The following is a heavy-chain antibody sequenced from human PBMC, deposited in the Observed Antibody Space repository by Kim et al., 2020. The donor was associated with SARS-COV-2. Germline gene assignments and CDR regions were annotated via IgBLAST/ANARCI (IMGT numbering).Heavy chain of an antibody. CDR1: GGTFSSYA. V-gene: IGHV1-69*06. CDR3: ARGGIAVALDAFDI. Sequence: SVKVSCKASGGTFSSYAISWVRQAPGQGLEWMGGIIPIFGTANYAQKFQGRVTITADKSTSTAYMELSSLRSEDTAVYYCARGGIAVALDAFDIWGQGTMVTVSS. CDR2: IIPIFGTA. D-gene: IGHD6-19*01. J-gene: IGHJ3*02.